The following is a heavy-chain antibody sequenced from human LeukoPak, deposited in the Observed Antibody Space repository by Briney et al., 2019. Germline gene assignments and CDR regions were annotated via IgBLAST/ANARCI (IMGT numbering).Heavy chain of an antibody. CDR2: IIPIFGTA. CDR3: ARESIAAAGTPGGLVWFDP. D-gene: IGHD6-13*01. V-gene: IGHV1-69*01. CDR1: GGTFTSYA. Sequence: GSSVTVSYKASGGTFTSYAISWVRQAPGQGLEWMGGIIPIFGTANYAQKFQGRVTITADESTSTAYMELSSLRSEDTAVYYCARESIAAAGTPGGLVWFDPWGQGTLVTVSS. J-gene: IGHJ5*02.